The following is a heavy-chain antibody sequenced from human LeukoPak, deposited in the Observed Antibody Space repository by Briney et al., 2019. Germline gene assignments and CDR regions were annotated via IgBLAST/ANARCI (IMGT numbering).Heavy chain of an antibody. Sequence: GGSLRLSCAASGFTFSSYSMNWVRQAPGKGLEWVSYISSSSSTIYCADSVKGRFTISRDNAKNSLYLQMNSLRAEDTAVYYCARTHYFDYWGQGTLVTVSS. CDR2: ISSSSSTI. CDR3: ARTHYFDY. V-gene: IGHV3-48*01. CDR1: GFTFSSYS. J-gene: IGHJ4*02. D-gene: IGHD3-10*01.